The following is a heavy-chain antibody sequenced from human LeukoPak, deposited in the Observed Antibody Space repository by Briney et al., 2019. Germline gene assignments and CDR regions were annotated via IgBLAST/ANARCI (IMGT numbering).Heavy chain of an antibody. CDR2: ISGDGGST. D-gene: IGHD3-22*01. V-gene: IGHV3-43*02. Sequence: GGSLRLSCAASGFTFDDYAMHWVRQAPGKGLEWVSLISGDGGSTYYADSVKGRFTISRDNSKNSLYLQMNSLRTEDTALYYCVRSERGYYYRDLSYWGQGTLVTVSS. CDR3: VRSERGYYYRDLSY. CDR1: GFTFDDYA. J-gene: IGHJ4*02.